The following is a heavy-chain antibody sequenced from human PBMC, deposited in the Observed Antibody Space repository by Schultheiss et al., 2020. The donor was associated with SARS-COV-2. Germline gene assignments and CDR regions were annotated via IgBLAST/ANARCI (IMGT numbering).Heavy chain of an antibody. J-gene: IGHJ6*02. CDR1: GFTFSGSA. V-gene: IGHV3-73*01. CDR3: TTSTVTNYYYYYGMDV. Sequence: GGSLRLSCAASGFTFSGSAMHWVRQASGKGLEWVGRIRSKANSYATAYAASVKGRFAISRDDSKNTAYLQMNSLKTEDTAVYYCTTSTVTNYYYYYGMDVWGQGTTVTVSS. CDR2: IRSKANSYAT. D-gene: IGHD4-17*01.